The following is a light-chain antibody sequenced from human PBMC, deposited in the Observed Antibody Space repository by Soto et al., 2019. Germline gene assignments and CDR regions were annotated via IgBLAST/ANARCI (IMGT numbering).Light chain of an antibody. V-gene: IGLV3-21*02. CDR1: NIGRKS. J-gene: IGLJ2*01. CDR2: DYS. Sequence: SYELTQPPSVSVALGQTARVTCGGNNIGRKSVHWYQQMPGQAPVLVVSDYSDRPSGIPERFSGSKSGNTATLTISRVEAGDEADYYCQEYYNWRRSTFGVGTK. CDR3: QEYYNWRRST.